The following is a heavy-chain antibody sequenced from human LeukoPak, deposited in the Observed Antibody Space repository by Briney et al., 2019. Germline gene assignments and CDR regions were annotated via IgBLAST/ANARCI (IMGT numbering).Heavy chain of an antibody. CDR1: GFIFSPYN. CDR2: ISGSGTVI. V-gene: IGHV3-48*01. J-gene: IGHJ4*02. D-gene: IGHD6-19*01. Sequence: GGSLRLSCAASGFIFSPYNMNWVRQAPGKGLEWLSYISGSGTVIYYADSVKGRFTISRDNAKNSLYLQMNSLRAEDTAVYYCARHSDGIAVAGIDYWGQGTLVTVSS. CDR3: ARHSDGIAVAGIDY.